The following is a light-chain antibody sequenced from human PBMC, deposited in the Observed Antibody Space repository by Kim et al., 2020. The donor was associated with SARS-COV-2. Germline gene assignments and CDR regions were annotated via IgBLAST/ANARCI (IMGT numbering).Light chain of an antibody. CDR2: KDR. J-gene: IGLJ3*02. V-gene: IGLV3-25*03. CDR1: ALPKKD. CDR3: ESADSSGNCV. Sequence: VSPGQTARITCAGDALPKKDVYWYQQTAGAPPVLVIYKDRERPAGIPGRFSGTSSETTVTLTSSGVQAEDEADYYCESADSSGNCVFGGGTQLTVL.